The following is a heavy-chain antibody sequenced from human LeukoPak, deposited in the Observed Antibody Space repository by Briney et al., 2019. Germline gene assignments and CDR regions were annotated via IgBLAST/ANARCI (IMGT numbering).Heavy chain of an antibody. CDR3: ALDYYGSGSDRYLDY. CDR2: IIPIFGTA. D-gene: IGHD3-10*01. CDR1: GGTFSSYA. V-gene: IGHV1-69*13. Sequence: SVKVSCKASGGTFSSYAISWVRQAPGQGLEWMGGIIPIFGTANYAQKFQGRVTITADESTSTAYMELSSLRSEDTAVYYCALDYYGSGSDRYLDYWGQGTLVTVSS. J-gene: IGHJ4*02.